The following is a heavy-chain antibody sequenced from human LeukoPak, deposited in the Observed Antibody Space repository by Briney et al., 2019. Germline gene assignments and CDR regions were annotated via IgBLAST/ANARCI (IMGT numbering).Heavy chain of an antibody. CDR1: GGSISSSNW. J-gene: IGHJ4*02. D-gene: IGHD5-18*01. V-gene: IGHV4-4*02. CDR3: ARVTAMVTFHLDY. Sequence: SGTLSLTCAVSGGSISSSNWWSWVRQPPGKGLEWIGEIYHSGSTNYNPSLKSRVTISVDKSKNQFSLKLSSVTAADTAVYYCARVTAMVTFHLDYRGQGTLVTVSS. CDR2: IYHSGST.